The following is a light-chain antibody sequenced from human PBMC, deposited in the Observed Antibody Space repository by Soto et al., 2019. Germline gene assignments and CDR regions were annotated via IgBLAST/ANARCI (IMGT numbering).Light chain of an antibody. CDR1: QSVSSN. V-gene: IGKV3-15*01. CDR3: QQYNNSPT. J-gene: IGKJ1*01. Sequence: EIVMTQSPATLSVSPGERATLSCRASQSVSSNLAWYQQKPGQAPRFLIYGASTRATGIPARFSGSGSGTEFTITISSLQSEDFAVYYCQQYNNSPTFGQGTKVEIK. CDR2: GAS.